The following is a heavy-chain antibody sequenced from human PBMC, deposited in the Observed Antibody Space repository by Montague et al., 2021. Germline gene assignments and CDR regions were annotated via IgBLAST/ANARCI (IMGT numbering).Heavy chain of an antibody. J-gene: IGHJ6*02. Sequence: ETRSLTCSASGFTFSSYTMHWVRHVPGKGLEYVSAISPNGDNTYYAYSVKGRFTISRDNSKNTLYLQMHSLRAEDTALYYCVREVFSPNGMDVWGQGTTVTVSS. CDR3: VREVFSPNGMDV. CDR2: ISPNGDNT. CDR1: GFTFSSYT. D-gene: IGHD1-26*01. V-gene: IGHV3-64D*09.